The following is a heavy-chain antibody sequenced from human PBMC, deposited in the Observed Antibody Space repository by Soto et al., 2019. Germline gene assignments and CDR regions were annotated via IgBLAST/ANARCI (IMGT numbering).Heavy chain of an antibody. Sequence: EVQLMESGGGLIQPGGSLRLSCAASGFSVSRNYMTWVRQGPGKGLEWVSSIYSGGSTYYADSVKGRFTISRDNSKDTLYLQMNSLRAEDKDVYYCARHDYGDYPVDYWGQGTLVTVSS. D-gene: IGHD4-17*01. J-gene: IGHJ4*02. CDR3: ARHDYGDYPVDY. CDR1: GFSVSRNY. V-gene: IGHV3-53*01. CDR2: IYSGGST.